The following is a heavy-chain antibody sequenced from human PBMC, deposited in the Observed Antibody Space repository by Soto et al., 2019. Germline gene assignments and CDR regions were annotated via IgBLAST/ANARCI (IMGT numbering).Heavy chain of an antibody. J-gene: IGHJ5*02. CDR1: GYTFTSYN. Sequence: QVQLVQSGAEVKKPGASVKVSCKASGYTFTSYNIHWVRQAPGQGLEWVGMINPRGFFTTYAQKFRGRVTMTGDTSTSVVYMELTNLRSEDTAVYYCARAEGRFGELFWCDPWGQGTLVSVSS. CDR3: ARAEGRFGELFWCDP. V-gene: IGHV1-46*01. D-gene: IGHD3-10*01. CDR2: INPRGFFT.